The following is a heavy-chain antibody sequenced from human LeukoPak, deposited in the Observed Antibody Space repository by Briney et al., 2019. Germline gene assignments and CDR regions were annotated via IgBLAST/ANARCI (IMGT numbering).Heavy chain of an antibody. CDR3: ARDTPAPTTVTTGDGAFDI. D-gene: IGHD4-17*01. Sequence: PGGSLRLSCAASGFTFGSYSMNWVRQAPGKGLEWVSYISSSSSTIYYADSVKGRFTISRDNAKNSLYLQRNSLRAEDTAVYYCARDTPAPTTVTTGDGAFDIWGQGTMVTVSS. V-gene: IGHV3-48*01. CDR1: GFTFGSYS. CDR2: ISSSSSTI. J-gene: IGHJ3*02.